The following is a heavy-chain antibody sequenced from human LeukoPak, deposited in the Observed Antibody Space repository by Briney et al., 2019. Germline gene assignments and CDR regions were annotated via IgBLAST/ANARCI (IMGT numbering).Heavy chain of an antibody. D-gene: IGHD6-19*01. CDR2: IYPGDSDT. V-gene: IGHV5-51*01. Sequence: GGSLQISCQGSGSLFTSYWIGWGRQVPGKGLEWMGIIYPGDSDTRYSPSIQGQVTISADNSISTAYLQWSSLKASDTAMYYCARLGGSGWYGDYWGQGTLVTVSS. J-gene: IGHJ4*02. CDR3: ARLGGSGWYGDY. CDR1: GSLFTSYW.